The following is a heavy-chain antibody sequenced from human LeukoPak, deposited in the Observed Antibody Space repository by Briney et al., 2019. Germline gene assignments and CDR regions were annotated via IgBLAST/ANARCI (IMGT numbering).Heavy chain of an antibody. J-gene: IGHJ4*02. CDR2: INPNNGGT. Sequence: VASVKVSCKASGYTFTGHYMHWVRQAPGQGLEWMGWINPNNGGTNYAQKFQGRVTVTRDTSISTAYMELSRLRSDDTAVYYCARVGSSGWYVHPTLDYWGQGTLVTVSS. CDR1: GYTFTGHY. CDR3: ARVGSSGWYVHPTLDY. D-gene: IGHD6-19*01. V-gene: IGHV1-2*02.